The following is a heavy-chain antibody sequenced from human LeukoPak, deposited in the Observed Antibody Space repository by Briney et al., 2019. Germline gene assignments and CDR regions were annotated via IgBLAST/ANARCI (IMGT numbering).Heavy chain of an antibody. D-gene: IGHD3-9*01. CDR2: IRTQANNDAT. Sequence: GGSLRLSCAASGFTFSDSAMHWVRQASGKGLEWLGRIRTQANNDATAYGASVKGRFIISRDDSRNTAHLQMNSLKTEDTAVYYCAGDYNSLTGLNYWGQGTLVTVSS. CDR1: GFTFSDSA. CDR3: AGDYNSLTGLNY. J-gene: IGHJ4*02. V-gene: IGHV3-73*01.